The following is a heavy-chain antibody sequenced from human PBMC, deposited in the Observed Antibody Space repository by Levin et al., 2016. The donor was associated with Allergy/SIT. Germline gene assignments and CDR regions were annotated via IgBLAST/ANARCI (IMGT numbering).Heavy chain of an antibody. CDR3: TRDLGGLVGTTTVY. D-gene: IGHD1-26*01. Sequence: GGSLRLSCAASGFTFSGSWMCWVRQAPGKGLEWVANIKQDGSEKYYMDSVKGRFTISRDNAKNSLYLQMDSLRAEDTAVYYCTRDLGGLVGTTTVYWGQGTLVTVSS. J-gene: IGHJ4*02. CDR1: GFTFSGSW. V-gene: IGHV3-7*01. CDR2: IKQDGSEK.